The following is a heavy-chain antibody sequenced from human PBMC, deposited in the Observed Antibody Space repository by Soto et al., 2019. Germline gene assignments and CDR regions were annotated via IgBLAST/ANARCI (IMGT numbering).Heavy chain of an antibody. CDR3: AKGRGRMRVYYYGMEV. V-gene: IGHV3-23*01. CDR2: ISGSGGST. CDR1: VFTFSSYA. J-gene: IGHJ6*01. Sequence: PAGSLRLSCASSVFTFSSYAMSCVRHSPGKWLEWVSAISGSGGSTYYADSVKGRFTISRDNSKNTLYLQMNSLRAEDTAVYYCAKGRGRMRVYYYGMEVWGQATTFSVS. D-gene: IGHD2-8*01.